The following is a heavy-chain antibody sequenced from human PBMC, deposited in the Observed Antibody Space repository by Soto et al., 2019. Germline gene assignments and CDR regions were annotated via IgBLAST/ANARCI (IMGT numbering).Heavy chain of an antibody. D-gene: IGHD2-15*01. CDR1: GDTVSSNSVA. Sequence: SQTLSLTCVGSGDTVSSNSVAWNWVRQSPSRGLEWLGRTYYRSRWYSDYAVSVRSRIDINADTSKNQVSLQLNSVTPEDTAVYYCARSEEDSDYYYYGMDVWGQGTTITVSS. CDR2: TYYRSRWYS. V-gene: IGHV6-1*01. CDR3: ARSEEDSDYYYYGMDV. J-gene: IGHJ6*02.